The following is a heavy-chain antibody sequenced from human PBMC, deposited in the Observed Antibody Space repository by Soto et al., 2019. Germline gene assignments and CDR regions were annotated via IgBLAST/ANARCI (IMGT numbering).Heavy chain of an antibody. D-gene: IGHD2-15*01. CDR2: IYYSGST. CDR1: GGSISSYD. J-gene: IGHJ5*02. V-gene: IGHV4-59*01. Sequence: PSETLSLTCTVSGGSISSYDWSWIRQPPGKGLEWIGYIYYSGSTNYNPSLKSRVTISVDTSKNQFSLKLRSLRSDDTAVYYCARGRAEAIEGGLDPWGQGTLVTVS. CDR3: ARGRAEAIEGGLDP.